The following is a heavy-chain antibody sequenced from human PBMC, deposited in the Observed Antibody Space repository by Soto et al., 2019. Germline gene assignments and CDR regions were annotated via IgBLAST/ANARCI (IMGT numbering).Heavy chain of an antibody. Sequence: ASVKVSCKASGYTFTGYHMHWVRQAPGQGLEWMGWINPNSGGANYAQKFQGRVTMTRDTSISTAYMELSRLRSDDTAVYYCARDQENYDSSGYPLYYYYYGMDVWGQGTTVTVSS. CDR3: ARDQENYDSSGYPLYYYYYGMDV. CDR2: INPNSGGA. J-gene: IGHJ6*02. CDR1: GYTFTGYH. V-gene: IGHV1-2*02. D-gene: IGHD3-22*01.